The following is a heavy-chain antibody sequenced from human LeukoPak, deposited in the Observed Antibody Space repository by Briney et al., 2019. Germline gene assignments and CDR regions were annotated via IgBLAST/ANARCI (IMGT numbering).Heavy chain of an antibody. Sequence: SQTLSLTCAISGDSVSSNSAAWNWIRQSPSRGLEWLGRTYYRSKWYNDYAVSVKSRITINPDTSKNQFSLQLNSVTPEDTAVYYCARDLPGQWLEKRDAFDIWGQGTMVTVSS. J-gene: IGHJ3*02. CDR1: GDSVSSNSAA. CDR2: TYYRSKWYN. CDR3: ARDLPGQWLEKRDAFDI. D-gene: IGHD6-19*01. V-gene: IGHV6-1*01.